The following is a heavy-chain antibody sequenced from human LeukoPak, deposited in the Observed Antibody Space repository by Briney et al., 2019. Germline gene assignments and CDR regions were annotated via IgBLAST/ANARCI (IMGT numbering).Heavy chain of an antibody. D-gene: IGHD2-15*01. CDR2: IYHSGST. Sequence: SGTLSLTCAVSGGSISSSNWWSWVRQPPGKGLEWIGEIYHSGSTNYNPSLKSRVTISVDKSENQFSLKLSSVTAADTAVYYCARDRVVVAATHRFDPWGQGTLVTVSS. CDR1: GGSISSSNW. J-gene: IGHJ5*02. CDR3: ARDRVVVAATHRFDP. V-gene: IGHV4-4*02.